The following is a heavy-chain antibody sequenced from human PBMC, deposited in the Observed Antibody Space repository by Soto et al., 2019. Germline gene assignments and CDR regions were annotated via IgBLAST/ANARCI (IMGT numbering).Heavy chain of an antibody. CDR1: GGSISSGDYY. V-gene: IGHV4-30-4*01. D-gene: IGHD2-15*01. Sequence: SETLSLTCTVSGGSISSGDYYWSWIRPAPGTGLEWFGYIYYSGSTYYNPSLKSRVTISVDTSKNQFSLKLSSVTAADTAVYYCARDPSGEGDCSGGSCDWCDPWGPGTRVTVSS. CDR3: ARDPSGEGDCSGGSCDWCDP. J-gene: IGHJ5*02. CDR2: IYYSGST.